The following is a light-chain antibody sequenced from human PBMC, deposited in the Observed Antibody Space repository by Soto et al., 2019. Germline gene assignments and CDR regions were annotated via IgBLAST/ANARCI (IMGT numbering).Light chain of an antibody. Sequence: EIVLTQSPGTLSLYTGERATLSCRASQSVSSVYLAWYQQKPGQAPRLLIYGASSRATGIPDRFSGSGSGTDFTLTISRLEPEDFAVYYCQQYGSLTNTFGQGSKV. CDR2: GAS. CDR3: QQYGSLTNT. J-gene: IGKJ1*01. CDR1: QSVSSVY. V-gene: IGKV3-20*01.